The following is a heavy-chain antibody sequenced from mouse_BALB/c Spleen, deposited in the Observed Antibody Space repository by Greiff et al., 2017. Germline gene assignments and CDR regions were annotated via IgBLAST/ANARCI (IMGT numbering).Heavy chain of an antibody. V-gene: IGHV5-17*02. Sequence: EVHLVESGGGLVQPGGSRKLSCAASGFTFSSFGMHWVRQAPEKGLEWVAYISSGSSTIYYADTVKGRFTISRDNPKNTLFLQMTSLRSEDTAMYYCAREGGYYGSSYYAMDYWGQGTSVTVSS. CDR2: ISSGSSTI. D-gene: IGHD1-1*01. CDR1: GFTFSSFG. CDR3: AREGGYYGSSYYAMDY. J-gene: IGHJ4*01.